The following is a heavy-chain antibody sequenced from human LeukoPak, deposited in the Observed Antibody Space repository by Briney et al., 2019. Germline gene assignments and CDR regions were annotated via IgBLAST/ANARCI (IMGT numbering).Heavy chain of an antibody. J-gene: IGHJ4*02. D-gene: IGHD3/OR15-3a*01. Sequence: PGGSLRLSCAASGFTFSSYSMNWVRQAPGKGLEWVSYIRTSPYIIYYADSVRGRFTVSRDNGKNSLFLQMNSLRDEDTAMYYCARDLHWAFDYWGQGTLVTVSS. CDR2: IRTSPYII. CDR1: GFTFSSYS. V-gene: IGHV3-48*02. CDR3: ARDLHWAFDY.